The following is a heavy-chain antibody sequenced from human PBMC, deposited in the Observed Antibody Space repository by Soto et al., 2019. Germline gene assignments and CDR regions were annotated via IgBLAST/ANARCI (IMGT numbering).Heavy chain of an antibody. CDR2: IKSKTDGGTT. Sequence: GGSLRLSCAASGFTFSNAWMSWVRQAPGKGREWVGRIKSKTDGGTTDYAAPVKGRFTISRDDSKNTLYLQMNSLKTEDTAVYYCTTEQYYYGSGSYSDYFDYWGQGTLVTVSS. V-gene: IGHV3-15*01. CDR1: GFTFSNAW. CDR3: TTEQYYYGSGSYSDYFDY. J-gene: IGHJ4*02. D-gene: IGHD3-10*01.